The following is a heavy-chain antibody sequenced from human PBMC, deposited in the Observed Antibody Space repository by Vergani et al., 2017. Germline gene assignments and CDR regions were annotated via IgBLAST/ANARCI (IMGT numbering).Heavy chain of an antibody. D-gene: IGHD3-22*01. J-gene: IGHJ4*02. CDR1: GYSLTELS. V-gene: IGHV1-24*01. CDR3: EIVTEYSASSGYYLDY. Sequence: QVQLVQSGSEVRKPGASVKVSCQVSGYSLTELSIHWVRQAPGQGLEWMGGFDPEHGEVTFAHHIQGRVTMTEDRSTDTAYMELSSLRPEDTALYYCEIVTEYSASSGYYLDYWGQGTLVTVSS. CDR2: FDPEHGEV.